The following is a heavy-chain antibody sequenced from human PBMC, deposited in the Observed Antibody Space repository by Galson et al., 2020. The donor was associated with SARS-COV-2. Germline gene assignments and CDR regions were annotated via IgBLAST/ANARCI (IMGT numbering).Heavy chain of an antibody. J-gene: IGHJ4*02. D-gene: IGHD6-13*01. V-gene: IGHV4-34*01. CDR1: GGSFNDYY. CDR2: ITHSGST. CDR3: ARGRYPRADGILLWMYRIASSGVFDS. Sequence: PSETLSLTCAVYGGSFNDYYWSWIRQPPGKGLEWIGGITHSGSTNYNPYLKSRATISVDTSKNQVSLRLNSVTAADTAVYYCARGRYPRADGILLWMYRIASSGVFDSWSQGTRVTVSS.